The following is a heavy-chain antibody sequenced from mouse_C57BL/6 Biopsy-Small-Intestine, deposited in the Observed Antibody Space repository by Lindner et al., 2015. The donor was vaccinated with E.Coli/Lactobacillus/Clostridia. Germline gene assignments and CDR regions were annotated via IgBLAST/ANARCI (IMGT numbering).Heavy chain of an antibody. CDR3: VRDPYGYEGVYYALDY. CDR2: IYPRSGNT. J-gene: IGHJ4*01. V-gene: IGHV1-81*01. D-gene: IGHD2-2*01. CDR1: GYTFTSYG. Sequence: VQLQESGAELARPGASVKLSCKASGYTFTSYGMSWVKQRPGQGLEWIGEIYPRSGNTYYNEKFKGKATLTADKSSSTAYMELRSLTSEDSAVYFCVRDPYGYEGVYYALDYWGQGTSVTVSS.